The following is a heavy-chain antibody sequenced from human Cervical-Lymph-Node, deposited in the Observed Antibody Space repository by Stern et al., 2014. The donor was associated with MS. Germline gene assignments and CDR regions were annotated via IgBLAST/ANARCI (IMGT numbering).Heavy chain of an antibody. CDR1: GDTFINFG. Sequence: QVQLGQSGAEVKKPGSSVKVSCTASGDTFINFGISWVRQAPGQGLEWMGGIIPMVGTTEYAQKFQGRVSISADESATTVYMELSSLRSEDTAVYYCARDNDDNGMDVWGQGTTVTVSS. CDR3: ARDNDDNGMDV. CDR2: IIPMVGTT. D-gene: IGHD1-1*01. J-gene: IGHJ6*02. V-gene: IGHV1-69*01.